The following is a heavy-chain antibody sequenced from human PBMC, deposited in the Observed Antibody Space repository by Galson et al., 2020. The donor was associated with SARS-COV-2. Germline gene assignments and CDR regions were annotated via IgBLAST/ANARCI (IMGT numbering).Heavy chain of an antibody. Sequence: ESGTTLVKPTQTLTLTCTFSEFSLSTSGMCVSWIRQPPGKALEWLARIDWDDDKYYSTSLKTRLTISKDTSKNQVVLTMTNMDPVDTATYYCARILRYFDPRVRRPSFGMDVWGLGTTVTVSS. J-gene: IGHJ6*02. CDR2: IDWDDDK. V-gene: IGHV2-70*11. D-gene: IGHD3-9*01. CDR3: ARILRYFDPRVRRPSFGMDV. CDR1: EFSLSTSGMC.